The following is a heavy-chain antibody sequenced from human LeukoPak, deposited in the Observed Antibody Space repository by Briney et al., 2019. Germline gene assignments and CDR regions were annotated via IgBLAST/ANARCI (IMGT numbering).Heavy chain of an antibody. CDR3: ASLGGSGSTYYYYMDV. CDR2: INWNGGST. D-gene: IGHD3-10*01. CDR1: GFTFDDYG. Sequence: PGGSLRLSCAASGFTFDDYGMSWVRQAPGKRLEWVSGINWNGGSTGYADSVKGRFTISRDNAKNSLYLQMNSLRAEDTALYYCASLGGSGSTYYYYMDVWGKGTTVTVSS. J-gene: IGHJ6*03. V-gene: IGHV3-20*04.